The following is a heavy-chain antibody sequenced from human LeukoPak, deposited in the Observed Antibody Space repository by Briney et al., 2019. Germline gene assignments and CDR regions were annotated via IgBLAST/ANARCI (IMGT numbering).Heavy chain of an antibody. CDR3: AREGHYDSSGYYIFDY. Sequence: SETLSLTCTVSGGSISGYYWSWVRQPPGEGLEWIAYIYYSGSTNYSPSLKSRVTISIDASKNQFSLKLSSVTAADTAVYYCAREGHYDSSGYYIFDYWGQGTLVTVSS. V-gene: IGHV4-59*13. CDR2: IYYSGST. CDR1: GGSISGYY. D-gene: IGHD3-22*01. J-gene: IGHJ4*02.